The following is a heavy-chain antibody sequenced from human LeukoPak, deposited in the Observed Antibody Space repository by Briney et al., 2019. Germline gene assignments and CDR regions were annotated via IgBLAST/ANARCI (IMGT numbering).Heavy chain of an antibody. CDR2: IKSKTDGGTT. D-gene: IGHD2-2*01. CDR1: GFTFSNAW. Sequence: GGSLRLSCAASGFTFSNAWMSWVRQAPGKGLEWVGRIKSKTDGGTTDYAAPVKVRFTISRDDSKNTLYLQMNSLKTEDTAVYYCTAVDGYCSSTSCYSHFQHWGQGTLVTVSS. V-gene: IGHV3-15*01. J-gene: IGHJ1*01. CDR3: TAVDGYCSSTSCYSHFQH.